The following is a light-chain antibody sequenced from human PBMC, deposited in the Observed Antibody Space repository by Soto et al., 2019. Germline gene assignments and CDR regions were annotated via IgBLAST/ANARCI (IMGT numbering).Light chain of an antibody. J-gene: IGLJ2*01. CDR1: TGAVTSGHF. Sequence: QAVVTQEPSLTVSPGGTVTLTCGSSTGAVTSGHFPYWFQQKSGQAPRTLISNTNNKHSWTPARFSGSLLGGKAALTLSGAQPEDEADYYCLLSYRGARPVFGGGTKLTGL. CDR2: NTN. CDR3: LLSYRGARPV. V-gene: IGLV7-46*01.